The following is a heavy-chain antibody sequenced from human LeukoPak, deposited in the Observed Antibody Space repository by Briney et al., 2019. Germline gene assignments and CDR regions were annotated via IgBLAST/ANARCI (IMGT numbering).Heavy chain of an antibody. Sequence: SETLSLTCTVSGGSISSYYWSWIRQPAGKGLEWIGRIYTSESTNYNPSLKSRVTMSVDTSKNQFSLKLSSVTAANTAVYYCARDNKGDGVNYFDYWGQGTLVTVSS. D-gene: IGHD3-16*01. CDR1: GGSISSYY. CDR2: IYTSEST. V-gene: IGHV4-4*07. J-gene: IGHJ4*02. CDR3: ARDNKGDGVNYFDY.